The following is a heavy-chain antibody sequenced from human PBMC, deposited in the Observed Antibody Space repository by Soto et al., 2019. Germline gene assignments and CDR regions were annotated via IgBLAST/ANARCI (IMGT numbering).Heavy chain of an antibody. CDR3: ADTYFDY. J-gene: IGHJ4*02. CDR2: ISSSSSTI. CDR1: GFTFSSYS. D-gene: IGHD5-18*01. V-gene: IGHV3-48*02. Sequence: EVQLVESGGGLVQPGGSLRLSCAASGFTFSSYSMNWVRQAPGKGLEWVSYISSSSSTIYYADSVKGRFTNFRDNGKDSLYMQRNSLRDEDTAVYYCADTYFDYWGQGTLVTVSS.